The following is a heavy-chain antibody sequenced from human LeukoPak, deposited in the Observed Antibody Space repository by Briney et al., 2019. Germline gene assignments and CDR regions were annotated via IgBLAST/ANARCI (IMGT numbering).Heavy chain of an antibody. CDR3: TRYGDYPFDY. V-gene: IGHV3-73*01. Sequence: GGSLRLSCAASGFTFSDSGMHWVRPASRKGLEWVGRIRSKANSYATAYAASVKGRFTISRDDSKNTAYLQMNSLKTEDTAVYYCTRYGDYPFDYWGQGTLVTVSS. CDR1: GFTFSDSG. CDR2: IRSKANSYAT. J-gene: IGHJ4*02. D-gene: IGHD2-21*01.